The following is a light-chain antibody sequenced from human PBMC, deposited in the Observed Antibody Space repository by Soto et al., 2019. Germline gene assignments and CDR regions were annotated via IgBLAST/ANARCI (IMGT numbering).Light chain of an antibody. V-gene: IGKV1-5*01. CDR1: QMIAWW. CDR3: LQYNTFPHS. Sequence: IQMTQSPPTLSASVGDTVTLTCRSSQMIAWWLAWYQQKPGTAPRLIIYDATSLQSGVPPRFSATASETDFTLTISSLHPDDFATYYCLQYNTFPHSFGQGTKLEI. CDR2: DAT. J-gene: IGKJ2*01.